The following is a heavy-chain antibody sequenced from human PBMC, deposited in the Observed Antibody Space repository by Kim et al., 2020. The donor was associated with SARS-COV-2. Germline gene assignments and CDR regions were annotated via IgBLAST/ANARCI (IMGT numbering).Heavy chain of an antibody. CDR3: AKLMNI. Sequence: SSSGDSAYYADSGKGRFTISRDNSKNTLYLQMNSLRAEDTAVYYCAKLMNIWGQGTLVTVSS. CDR2: SSSGDSA. V-gene: IGHV3-23*01. J-gene: IGHJ4*02.